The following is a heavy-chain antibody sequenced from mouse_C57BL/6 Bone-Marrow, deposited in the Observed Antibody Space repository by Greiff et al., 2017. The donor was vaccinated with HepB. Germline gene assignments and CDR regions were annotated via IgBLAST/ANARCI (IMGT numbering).Heavy chain of an antibody. Sequence: VQLKESGAELVRPGASVKLSCKASGYTFTDYYINWVKQRPGQGLEWIARIYPGSGNTYYNEKFKGKATLTAEKSSSTAYMQLSSLTSEDSAVYFCASFITTVVATDAMDYWGQGTSVTVSS. CDR3: ASFITTVVATDAMDY. D-gene: IGHD1-1*01. CDR1: GYTFTDYY. J-gene: IGHJ4*01. V-gene: IGHV1-76*01. CDR2: IYPGSGNT.